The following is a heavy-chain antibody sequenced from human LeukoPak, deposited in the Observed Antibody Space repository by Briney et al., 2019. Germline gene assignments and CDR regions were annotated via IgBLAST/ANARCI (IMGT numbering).Heavy chain of an antibody. CDR1: GGSITTTDFD. CDR3: ARFKGGTGFDY. Sequence: SETLSLTCAVSGGSITTTDFDWAWIRQPPGQGFERIATISSSGKAYYYPSLTSRVTISVDTSKNQFSLDVTSVTAADTGLFYCARFKGGTGFDYWGRGILVIVS. J-gene: IGHJ4*02. D-gene: IGHD1-26*01. CDR2: ISSSGKA. V-gene: IGHV4-39*01.